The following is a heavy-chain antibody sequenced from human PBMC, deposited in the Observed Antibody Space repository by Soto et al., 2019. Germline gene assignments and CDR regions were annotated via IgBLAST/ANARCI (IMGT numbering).Heavy chain of an antibody. V-gene: IGHV1-58*01. CDR1: GFTFTSSA. Sequence: ASVKVSCKASGFTFTSSAVQWVRQARGQRLEWIGWIVVGSGNTNYAQKFQERVTITRDMSTSTAYMELSSLRSEDTAVYYCAADGSGRYSGEYYYYGMDVWGQGTTVTVSS. CDR3: AADGSGRYSGEYYYYGMDV. J-gene: IGHJ6*02. D-gene: IGHD1-26*01. CDR2: IVVGSGNT.